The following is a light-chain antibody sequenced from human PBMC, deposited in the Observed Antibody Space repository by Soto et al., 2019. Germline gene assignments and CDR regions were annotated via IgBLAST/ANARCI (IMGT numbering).Light chain of an antibody. CDR3: QQYSNWPVT. V-gene: IGKV3D-20*02. Sequence: EIVLMQSPGTLSLSPGEGATLSCRASQSVNSNYLAWYQQKPGQAPTVLIFDTSRRATGVPDRFSGSGSGTDFTLTISRLEPDDFAVYYCQQYSNWPVTFGQGTKVEIK. CDR2: DTS. CDR1: QSVNSNY. J-gene: IGKJ1*01.